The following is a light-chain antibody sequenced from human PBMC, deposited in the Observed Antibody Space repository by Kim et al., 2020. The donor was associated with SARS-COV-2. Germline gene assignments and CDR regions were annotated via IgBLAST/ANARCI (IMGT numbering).Light chain of an antibody. CDR3: SSYTSSSTWV. CDR1: SSAVGGYNS. CDR2: DVS. Sequence: GDSLTLSGTGTSSAVGGYNSVSWYQQPPGKAPKLMIYDVSKRPSGVSNRFSGSKSGNTASLTISGLQAEDEADYYCSSYTSSSTWVFGGGTQLTVL. J-gene: IGLJ3*02. V-gene: IGLV2-14*04.